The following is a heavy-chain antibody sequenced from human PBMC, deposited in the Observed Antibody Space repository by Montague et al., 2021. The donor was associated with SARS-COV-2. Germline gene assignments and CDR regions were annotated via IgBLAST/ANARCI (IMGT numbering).Heavy chain of an antibody. D-gene: IGHD3-10*01. CDR1: GGSISSTSYY. CDR2: ISYSGST. Sequence: SETLSLTCTVSGGSISSTSYYWGWIRQPPGKGLEWIGSISYSGSTYYKSSLKSRVTLSVDTSKNQFSLRLSSVTAADTAVYYCARHITGSGNAFDIWGQGTMVTVSS. V-gene: IGHV4-39*01. CDR3: ARHITGSGNAFDI. J-gene: IGHJ3*02.